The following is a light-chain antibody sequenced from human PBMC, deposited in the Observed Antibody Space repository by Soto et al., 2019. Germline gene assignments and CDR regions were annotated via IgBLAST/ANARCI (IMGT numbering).Light chain of an antibody. CDR1: QSVNSNY. CDR2: RAS. CDR3: QQYGSSPLT. V-gene: IGKV3-20*01. J-gene: IGKJ4*01. Sequence: EIVLTQSPGTLSLSPGERATLSCRASQSVNSNYLAWYQQKPGQAPKVLIYRASSRATGIPDRFSGSGSGTDFTLTISRLEPEDFAVYYSQQYGSSPLTFGGGTKVEIK.